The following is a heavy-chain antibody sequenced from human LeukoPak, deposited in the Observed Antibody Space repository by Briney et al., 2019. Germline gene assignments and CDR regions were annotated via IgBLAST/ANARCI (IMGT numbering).Heavy chain of an antibody. CDR2: IIPIFGTT. Sequence: ASVKVSCKASGGIFSSYAISWVRQAPGQGLDWMGWIIPIFGTTNYAQKFQGRVTITADKSTSTAYMELRSLRSDDTAVYYCARSSTVTTGYDYWCQGTLVTVSS. J-gene: IGHJ4*02. D-gene: IGHD4-17*01. CDR3: ARSSTVTTGYDY. V-gene: IGHV1-69*06. CDR1: GGIFSSYA.